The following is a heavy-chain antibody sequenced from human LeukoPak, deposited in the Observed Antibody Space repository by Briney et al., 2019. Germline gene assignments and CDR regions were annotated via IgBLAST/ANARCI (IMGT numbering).Heavy chain of an antibody. D-gene: IGHD3-22*01. Sequence: SETLSLTCTVSGGSISSSRYYWGWIRQPPGKGLEWIGSIYYSGSTYYNPSLKSRVTISGDTSKNQLSLRLSSVTAADTAVYYCARASYSYDINGWVPFDYWGQGTLVTVSS. CDR2: IYYSGST. CDR1: GGSISSSRYY. J-gene: IGHJ4*02. V-gene: IGHV4-39*07. CDR3: ARASYSYDINGWVPFDY.